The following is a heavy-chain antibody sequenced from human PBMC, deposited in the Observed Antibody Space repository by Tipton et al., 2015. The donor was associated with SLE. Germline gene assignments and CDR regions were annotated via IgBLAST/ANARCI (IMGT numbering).Heavy chain of an antibody. V-gene: IGHV4-61*02. J-gene: IGHJ4*02. CDR1: GGSISSGSYY. CDR2: IYTSGST. D-gene: IGHD2-15*01. Sequence: TLSLTCTVSGGSISSGSYYWSWIRQPAGKGLEWIGRIYTSGSTNYNPSLKSRVTILVDTSKNQFSLKLSSVTAADTAVYYCARGVAEIDYWGQGTLVTVSS. CDR3: ARGVAEIDY.